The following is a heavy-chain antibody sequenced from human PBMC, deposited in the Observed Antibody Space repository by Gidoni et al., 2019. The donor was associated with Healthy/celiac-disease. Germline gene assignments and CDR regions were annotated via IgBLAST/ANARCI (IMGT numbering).Heavy chain of an antibody. CDR2: IIPILGIA. Sequence: QVQRGQSGAEGKKPGSAGKGAGKASGGTFSSYASSWVRPAPGQGLEWMGRIIPILGIANYAQTFQGRVTITADKSTSTAYMELSSLRYEDTAVYYCARDTLYYYDSSGYSAWAFDIWGQGTMVTVSS. D-gene: IGHD3-22*01. CDR3: ARDTLYYYDSSGYSAWAFDI. CDR1: GGTFSSYA. J-gene: IGHJ3*02. V-gene: IGHV1-69*09.